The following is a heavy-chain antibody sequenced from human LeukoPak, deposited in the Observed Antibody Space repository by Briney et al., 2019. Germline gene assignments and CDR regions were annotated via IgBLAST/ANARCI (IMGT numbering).Heavy chain of an antibody. V-gene: IGHV4-4*02. CDR2: IHHGGNT. J-gene: IGHJ6*03. D-gene: IGHD1-1*01. Sequence: SETLSLTCAVSGDSISSINWWTWVRLSPEKGLEWIGEIHHGGNTYYNPSLKSRVNISLDKSKNHFSLRVNTVVAEDTAIYYCAKAPGTAKPLPYMDVWGKGTTVTVSS. CDR3: AKAPGTAKPLPYMDV. CDR1: GDSISSINW.